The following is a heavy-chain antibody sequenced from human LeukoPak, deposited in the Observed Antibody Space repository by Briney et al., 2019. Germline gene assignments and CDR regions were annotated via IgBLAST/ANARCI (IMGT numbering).Heavy chain of an antibody. CDR3: ARAKDYYDSSGPGDY. V-gene: IGHV4-59*01. D-gene: IGHD3-22*01. CDR1: GGSISSYY. Sequence: SETLSLTCTVSGGSISSYYWSWIRQPPGKGLEWIGYIYYSGSTNYNPSLRSRVTISVDTSRNQFSLKLSSVTAADTAVYYCARAKDYYDSSGPGDYWGQGTLVTVSS. J-gene: IGHJ4*02. CDR2: IYYSGST.